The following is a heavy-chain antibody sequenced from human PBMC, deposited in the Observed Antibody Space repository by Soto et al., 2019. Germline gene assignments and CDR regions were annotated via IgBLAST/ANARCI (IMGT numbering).Heavy chain of an antibody. CDR3: ATSYSSSWYRFDY. D-gene: IGHD6-13*01. J-gene: IGHJ4*02. Sequence: PGGSLRLSCAASGFTFSSYAMSWVRQAPGKGLEWVSGISGSGGSTYYADSVKGRFTISRDNSKNTLYLQMNSLRAEDTAVYYCATSYSSSWYRFDYWGQGTLVTVSS. CDR1: GFTFSSYA. V-gene: IGHV3-23*01. CDR2: ISGSGGST.